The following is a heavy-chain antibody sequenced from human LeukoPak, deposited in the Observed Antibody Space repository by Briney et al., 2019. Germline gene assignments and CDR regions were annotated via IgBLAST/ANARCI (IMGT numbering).Heavy chain of an antibody. CDR3: ARNSYGYYPYYYGMDV. D-gene: IGHD5-18*01. J-gene: IGHJ6*02. V-gene: IGHV3-11*01. CDR1: GFTFSDYY. Sequence: GGSLRLSCAASGFTFSDYYMSWIRQAPGKGLEWVSYISSSGSTIYYADSVKGRFTIPRDNAKNSLYLQMNSLRAEDTAVYYCARNSYGYYPYYYGMDVWGQGTTVTVSS. CDR2: ISSSGSTI.